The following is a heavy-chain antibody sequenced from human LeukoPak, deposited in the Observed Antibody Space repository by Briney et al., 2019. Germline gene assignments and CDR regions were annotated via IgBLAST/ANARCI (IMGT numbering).Heavy chain of an antibody. J-gene: IGHJ4*02. V-gene: IGHV3-43*02. D-gene: IGHD6-19*01. CDR3: AKDRGWYDY. CDR2: ISGDGGST. CDR1: GFTFDDYA. Sequence: PGGSLRLSCAASGFTFDDYAMHWVRQAPGKGLEWVSLISGDGGSTYYADSVKGRFTISRDNSKNSLYLQMDSLRTEDTALYHCAKDRGWYDYWGQGTLVTVSS.